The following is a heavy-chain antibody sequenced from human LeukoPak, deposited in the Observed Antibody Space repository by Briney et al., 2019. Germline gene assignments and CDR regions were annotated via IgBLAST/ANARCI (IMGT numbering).Heavy chain of an antibody. Sequence: SETLSLTCTVSGGSVSSSIYYWGWIRQPPGKGLEWIGSIYYSGSTSYNPSLKSRVTISVDTSKNQFSLKLTSVTAADTAVYYCASKNDILTGYVFDFWGQGTLVTVSS. J-gene: IGHJ4*02. D-gene: IGHD3-9*01. CDR3: ASKNDILTGYVFDF. CDR1: GGSVSSSIYY. CDR2: IYYSGST. V-gene: IGHV4-39*01.